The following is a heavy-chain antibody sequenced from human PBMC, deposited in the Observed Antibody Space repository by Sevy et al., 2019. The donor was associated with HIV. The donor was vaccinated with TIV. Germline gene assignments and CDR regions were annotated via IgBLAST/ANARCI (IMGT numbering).Heavy chain of an antibody. D-gene: IGHD3-3*01. CDR1: GFTFSSYA. V-gene: IGHV3-23*01. Sequence: GGSLRLSCAASGFTFSSYAMSWVRQAPGKGLEWVSAISGSGGSTYYADSVKGRFTIPRDNSKNTLYLQMNSLGAEDTAVYYCAKDSTRRYDFWSGYQYNWFDPWGQGTLVTVSS. J-gene: IGHJ5*02. CDR2: ISGSGGST. CDR3: AKDSTRRYDFWSGYQYNWFDP.